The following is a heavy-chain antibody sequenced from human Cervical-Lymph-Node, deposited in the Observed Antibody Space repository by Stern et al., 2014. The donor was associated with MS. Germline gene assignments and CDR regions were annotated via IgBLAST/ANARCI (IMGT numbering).Heavy chain of an antibody. Sequence: QVQLGQSGGGVVQPGRSLRLSCAASGFTFSSYGMHWVRQAPAKGLEWVAVISYDGSNKYYAESVKGRFTISRDNSKNTLYLQMNSLRTEDTAVYYCAKPYSNYACFDYWGQGALVTVSS. J-gene: IGHJ4*02. V-gene: IGHV3-30*18. CDR3: AKPYSNYACFDY. CDR2: ISYDGSNK. D-gene: IGHD4-11*01. CDR1: GFTFSSYG.